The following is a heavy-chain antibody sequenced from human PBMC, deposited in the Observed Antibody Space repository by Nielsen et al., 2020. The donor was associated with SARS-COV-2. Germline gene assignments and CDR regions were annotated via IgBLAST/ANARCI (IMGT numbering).Heavy chain of an antibody. CDR3: ARDTPSIVVVTAIPLFYGMDV. D-gene: IGHD2-21*02. V-gene: IGHV3-33*05. J-gene: IGHJ6*02. Sequence: WIRQPPGKGLEWVATISYDGSNKYYADSVKGRFTISRDNSKNTLYLQMNSLRAEDTAVYYCARDTPSIVVVTAIPLFYGMDVWGQGTTVTVSS. CDR2: ISYDGSNK.